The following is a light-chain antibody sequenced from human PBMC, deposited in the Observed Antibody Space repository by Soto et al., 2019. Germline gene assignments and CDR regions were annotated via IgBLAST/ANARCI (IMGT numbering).Light chain of an antibody. CDR1: SSNIGNHY. CDR3: ATWDDSLSGVL. V-gene: IGLV1-47*01. J-gene: IGLJ2*01. CDR2: KNT. Sequence: QSVLTQSPSVSGAPGQRVTISCSGSSSNIGNHYVYWHQQLPGMAPRLLIYKNTQRPSGIPDRFSGSKSGTSASLAIYGLRSEDEAEYYCATWDDSLSGVLFGGGTQLTVL.